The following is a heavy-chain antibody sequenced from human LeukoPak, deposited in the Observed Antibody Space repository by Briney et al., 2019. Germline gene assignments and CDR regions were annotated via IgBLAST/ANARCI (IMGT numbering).Heavy chain of an antibody. CDR3: ARDPLYYDSSGYYYGFDY. V-gene: IGHV4-39*07. CDR1: GGSISSSSYY. J-gene: IGHJ4*02. CDR2: IYYSGST. Sequence: SETLSLTCTVSGGSISSSSYYWGWIRQPPGKGLEWIGSIYYSGSTYYNPSLKSRVTISVDTSKNQFSLKLSSVTAADTAVYYCARDPLYYDSSGYYYGFDYWGQGTLVTVSS. D-gene: IGHD3-22*01.